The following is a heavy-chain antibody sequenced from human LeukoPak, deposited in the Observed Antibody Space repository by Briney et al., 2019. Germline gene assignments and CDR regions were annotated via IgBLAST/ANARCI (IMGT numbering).Heavy chain of an antibody. V-gene: IGHV3-7*01. Sequence: TGGSLRLSCAASGFTFSSYCMTWVRQAPGKGLEWVANIKQDGSEKYYVDSVKGRFTISRDNAKNSLYLQMNGLRADDTAVYYCARNLYFFDNSVTRRADYWGQGTLVTVSS. D-gene: IGHD3-22*01. J-gene: IGHJ4*02. CDR2: IKQDGSEK. CDR1: GFTFSSYC. CDR3: ARNLYFFDNSVTRRADY.